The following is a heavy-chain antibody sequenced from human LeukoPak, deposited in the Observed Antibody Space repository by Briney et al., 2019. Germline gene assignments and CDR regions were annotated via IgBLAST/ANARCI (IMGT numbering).Heavy chain of an antibody. Sequence: GGSLRLSCGTSGFTFYSYAMTWVRQAPGKGLEWVSTISGSGGTTYYADSVKGRFTMSRDDSKNTLYLNMKSLRAEGTAVYYCAREYQVVVITTSDAFDIWGQGTMVTVSS. V-gene: IGHV3-23*01. J-gene: IGHJ3*02. CDR2: ISGSGGTT. CDR3: AREYQVVVITTSDAFDI. CDR1: GFTFYSYA. D-gene: IGHD3-22*01.